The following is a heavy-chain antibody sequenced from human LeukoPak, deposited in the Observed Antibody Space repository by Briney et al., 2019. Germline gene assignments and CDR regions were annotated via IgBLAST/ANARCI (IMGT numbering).Heavy chain of an antibody. CDR2: IIPIFGTA. CDR1: VGTFSSYA. Sequence: ASVKVSCKASVGTFSSYAISWVRQAPGQGLEWMGRIIPIFGTANYAQKFQGRVTITTDESTSTAYMELRSLRSDDTAVYYCARGVSARWVDYWGQGTLVTVSS. D-gene: IGHD4/OR15-4a*01. J-gene: IGHJ4*02. V-gene: IGHV1-69*05. CDR3: ARGVSARWVDY.